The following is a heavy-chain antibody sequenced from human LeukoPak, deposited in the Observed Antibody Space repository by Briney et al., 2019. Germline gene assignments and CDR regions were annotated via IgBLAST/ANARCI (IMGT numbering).Heavy chain of an antibody. CDR3: AKLLKMVRGATDY. V-gene: IGHV3-30*02. J-gene: IGHJ4*02. Sequence: PGGSLRLSCAASGFTFSDYYMSWIRQAPGKGLEWVAFIRYDGSNKYYADSVKGRFTISRDNSKNTLYLQMNSLRAEDTAVYYCAKLLKMVRGATDYWGQGTLVTVSS. D-gene: IGHD3-10*01. CDR2: IRYDGSNK. CDR1: GFTFSDYY.